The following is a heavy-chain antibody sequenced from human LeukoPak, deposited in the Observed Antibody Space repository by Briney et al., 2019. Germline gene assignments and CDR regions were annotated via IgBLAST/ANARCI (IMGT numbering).Heavy chain of an antibody. CDR3: ARGVAGYYYYMDV. D-gene: IGHD6-19*01. V-gene: IGHV4-61*02. J-gene: IGHJ6*03. CDR2: IYTSGST. CDR1: GGSISSGSYY. Sequence: SETLSLTCTVSGGSISSGSYYWSWIRQPAGKGLEWIGRIYTSGSTNYNPSLRSRVTMSVDTSKNQFSLKLSSVTAADTAVYYCARGVAGYYYYMDVWGKGTTVTISS.